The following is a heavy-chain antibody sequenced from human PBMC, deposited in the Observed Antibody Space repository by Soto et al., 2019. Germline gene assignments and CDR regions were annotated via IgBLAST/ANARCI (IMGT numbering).Heavy chain of an antibody. D-gene: IGHD3-22*01. V-gene: IGHV2-70*01. CDR3: ARTYYYDSSGYPAPFDY. CDR1: GFSLSTSGMC. J-gene: IGHJ4*02. Sequence: SGTTLVNPTQTLTLTCTFSGFSLSTSGMCVSWIRQPPGKALEWLALIDWDDDKYYSTSPKTRLTISKDTSKNQVVLTMTNMDPVDTATYYCARTYYYDSSGYPAPFDYWGQGXLVTVSS. CDR2: IDWDDDK.